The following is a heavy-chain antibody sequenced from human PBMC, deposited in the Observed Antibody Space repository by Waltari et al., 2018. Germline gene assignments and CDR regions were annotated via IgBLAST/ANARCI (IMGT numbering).Heavy chain of an antibody. J-gene: IGHJ4*02. Sequence: EVQLVESGGGLVQPGGSLRLACAASGFTFCYHYMDWVRRAPGKGLGWVGRTRNKANRNTTEYAASVKGRFTTADTSSKHSLYLQRNGLTAEAAAVYCGHLWFGDWGVDYWGQGTLVTVSS. CDR1: GFTFCYHY. CDR3: HLWFGDWGVDY. D-gene: IGHD3-10*01. V-gene: IGHV3-72*01. CDR2: TRNKANRNTT.